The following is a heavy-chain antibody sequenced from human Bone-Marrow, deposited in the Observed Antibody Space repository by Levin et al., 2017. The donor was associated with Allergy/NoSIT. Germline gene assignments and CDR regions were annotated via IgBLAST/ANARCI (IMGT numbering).Heavy chain of an antibody. Sequence: KISCKASGGTFSSYAISWVRQAPGQGLEWMGGIIPIFGTANYAQKFQGRVTITADESTSTAYMELSSLRSEDTAVYYCARSSLGELSDDAFDIWGQGTMVTVSS. CDR3: ARSSLGELSDDAFDI. CDR1: GGTFSSYA. J-gene: IGHJ3*02. CDR2: IIPIFGTA. D-gene: IGHD3-16*02. V-gene: IGHV1-69*01.